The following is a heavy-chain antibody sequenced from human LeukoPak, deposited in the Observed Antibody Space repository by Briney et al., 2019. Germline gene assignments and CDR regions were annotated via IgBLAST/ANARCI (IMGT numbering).Heavy chain of an antibody. CDR3: ARGSYDILTGYYTPDYFDY. Sequence: PSETLSLTCTVSGGSISSYYWSWIRQPAGKGLEWIGRIYTSGSTNYNPSLKSRVTMSVDTSKNQFSLKLSSVTAADTAVYYCARGSYDILTGYYTPDYFDYWGQGTLVTVSS. D-gene: IGHD3-9*01. CDR1: GGSISSYY. CDR2: IYTSGST. J-gene: IGHJ4*02. V-gene: IGHV4-4*07.